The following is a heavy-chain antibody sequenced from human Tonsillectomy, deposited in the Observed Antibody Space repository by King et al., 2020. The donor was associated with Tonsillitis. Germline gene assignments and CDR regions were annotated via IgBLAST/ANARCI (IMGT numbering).Heavy chain of an antibody. CDR2: IYTSGST. CDR1: GGSISSGSYY. J-gene: IGHJ5*02. Sequence: VQLQESGPGLVKPSQTLSLTCNVSGGSISSGSYYWSWIRQPAGKGLEWIGRIYTSGSTTYNPSLKSRVTMSVATSKNQFSLKLSSVTAADTAVYYCARETSYDFWSGYPNWFDPWGQGTLVTVSS. D-gene: IGHD3-3*01. V-gene: IGHV4-61*02. CDR3: ARETSYDFWSGYPNWFDP.